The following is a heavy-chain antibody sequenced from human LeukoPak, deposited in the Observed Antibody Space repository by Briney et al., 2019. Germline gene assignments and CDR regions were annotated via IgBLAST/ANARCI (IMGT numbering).Heavy chain of an antibody. CDR3: ARGTVYSVFDY. J-gene: IGHJ4*02. Sequence: GGSLRLSCAASGFTFSTYWMHWVRQAPGKGLLWVSRIKSDGITTIYADSVKGRFTISRDNAKTTLYRQIHSLRAEDTAVYYCARGTVYSVFDYWGQGTLVTVS. CDR1: GFTFSTYW. D-gene: IGHD2-8*01. CDR2: IKSDGITT. V-gene: IGHV3-74*01.